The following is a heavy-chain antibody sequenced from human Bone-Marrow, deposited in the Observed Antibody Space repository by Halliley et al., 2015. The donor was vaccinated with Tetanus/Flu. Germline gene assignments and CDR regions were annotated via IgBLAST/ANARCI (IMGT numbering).Heavy chain of an antibody. CDR3: AKDAEVEQFLSAGPFDF. V-gene: IGHV3-23*01. CDR1: GFIFSNYA. Sequence: SLRLSCAASGFIFSNYAMSWVRQAPGKGLEWVSVISGSGGNKYHADSVKGRFTISRDNSKNTLYLQMDSLSADDTAVYYCAKDAEVEQFLSAGPFDFWGQGTLVTVSS. D-gene: IGHD6-19*01. CDR2: ISGSGGNK. J-gene: IGHJ4*02.